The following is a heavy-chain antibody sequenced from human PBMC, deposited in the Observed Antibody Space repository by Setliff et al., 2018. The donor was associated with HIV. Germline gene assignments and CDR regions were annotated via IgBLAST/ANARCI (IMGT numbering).Heavy chain of an antibody. J-gene: IGHJ6*02. CDR3: ASRPWGAAAGSRYGMDV. D-gene: IGHD6-13*01. CDR2: IYYSGST. V-gene: IGHV4-39*01. Sequence: SETLSLTCTVSGGPISSSSFYWGWIRQPPGKGLEWIGSIYYSGSTYYNPSLKSRVTISVDTSKNQFSLKLGSVTAADTAVYYCASRPWGAAAGSRYGMDVWGLGTTVTVSS. CDR1: GGPISSSSFY.